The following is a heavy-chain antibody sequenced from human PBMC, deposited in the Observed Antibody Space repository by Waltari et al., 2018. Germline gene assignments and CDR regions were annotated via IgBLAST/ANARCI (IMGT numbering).Heavy chain of an antibody. V-gene: IGHV3-7*04. CDR2: IKQDGSEK. Sequence: EVQLVESGGGLVQPGGSLRRSWAASGFTFSSFWVGGGRQVPGKGLEGVANIKQDGSEKYYVDSVKGRFTISRDNAKNSLYLQVNSLRAEDTAVYYCATEGQQLFEGKFDYWGQGTLVTVSS. CDR1: GFTFSSFW. CDR3: ATEGQQLFEGKFDY. J-gene: IGHJ4*02. D-gene: IGHD6-13*01.